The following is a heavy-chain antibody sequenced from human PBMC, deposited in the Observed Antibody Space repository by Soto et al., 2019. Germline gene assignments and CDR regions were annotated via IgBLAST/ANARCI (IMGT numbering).Heavy chain of an antibody. CDR2: IYSRGST. Sequence: QVQLQESGPGLVKPSETLSLTCTVSGGSVTSGDYWWTWIRQHPEKGLEWIGHIYSRGSTYYSPSLQSRVAITVDSAKKQFSLTLTSMSAADTAVYFCSRAKVSQRPDSAGQFDLWGQGTLITVSS. CDR1: GGSVTSGDYW. D-gene: IGHD3-22*01. V-gene: IGHV4-31*03. J-gene: IGHJ5*02. CDR3: SRAKVSQRPDSAGQFDL.